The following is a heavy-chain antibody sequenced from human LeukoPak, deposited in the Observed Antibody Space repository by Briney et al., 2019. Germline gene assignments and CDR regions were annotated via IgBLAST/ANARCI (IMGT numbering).Heavy chain of an antibody. CDR2: IYYSGST. J-gene: IGHJ4*02. CDR1: GGSISSGGYY. CDR3: ARAFGSGSYRPLDY. V-gene: IGHV4-31*03. Sequence: PSETLSLTCTVSGGSISSGGYYWSWIRQHPGKGLEWIGYIYYSGSTYYNPSLKSRVTISVDTSKDQFSLKLSSVTAADTAVYYCARAFGSGSYRPLDYWGQGTLVTVTS. D-gene: IGHD3-10*01.